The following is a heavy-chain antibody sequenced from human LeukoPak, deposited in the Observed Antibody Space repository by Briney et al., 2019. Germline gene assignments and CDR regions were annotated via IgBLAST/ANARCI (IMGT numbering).Heavy chain of an antibody. J-gene: IGHJ4*02. Sequence: PGGSLRLSCAASGFTFSSYGMHWVRQAPGKGLEWVAVIWYDGSNKYYADSVKGRFTISRDNSKNTLYLQMNSLRAEDTAVYYCAREGSYSPGDFDYWGQGTLVTVSS. CDR2: IWYDGSNK. V-gene: IGHV3-33*01. CDR1: GFTFSSYG. CDR3: AREGSYSPGDFDY. D-gene: IGHD1-26*01.